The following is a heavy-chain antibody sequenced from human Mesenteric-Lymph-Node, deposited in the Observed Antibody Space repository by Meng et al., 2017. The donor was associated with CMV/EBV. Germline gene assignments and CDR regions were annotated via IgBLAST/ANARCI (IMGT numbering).Heavy chain of an antibody. CDR3: AKMPTETTGY. V-gene: IGHV3-30*02. J-gene: IGHJ4*02. CDR1: EFTFNNYG. Sequence: GESLKISCAASEFTFNNYGMHWVRQAPGKGLEWVAFIRYDGSNKYYADSVKGRFTISRDNSKNTLYLQMNSVRAEDTAVYYCAKMPTETTGYWGQGTLVTVSS. D-gene: IGHD1-1*01. CDR2: IRYDGSNK.